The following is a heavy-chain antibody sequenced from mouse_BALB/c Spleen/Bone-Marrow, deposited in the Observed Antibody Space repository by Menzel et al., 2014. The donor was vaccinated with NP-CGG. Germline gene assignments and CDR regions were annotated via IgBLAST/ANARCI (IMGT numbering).Heavy chain of an antibody. D-gene: IGHD4-1*01. CDR3: ARGAWANWDYFDY. J-gene: IGHJ2*01. CDR1: GYNFTSYW. V-gene: IGHV1-55*01. CDR2: IYPGSGST. Sequence: LVESGAELVKPGTSVKLSCKASGYNFTSYWINWVKLRPGQGLEWIGDIYPGSGSTNYNEKFKSKATLTVDTSSSTAYMQLSSLASEDSALYYRARGAWANWDYFDYWGQGTTLTVSS.